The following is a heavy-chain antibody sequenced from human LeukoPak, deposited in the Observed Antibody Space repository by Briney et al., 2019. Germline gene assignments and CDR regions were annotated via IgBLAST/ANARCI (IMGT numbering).Heavy chain of an antibody. CDR1: GFTFSSYG. V-gene: IGHV3-30*02. CDR2: IRYDGSNK. J-gene: IGHJ6*03. Sequence: GGSLRLSCAASGFTFSSYGMHWVRQAPRRGLVGGAFIRYDGSNKYYADSVKGRFTISRDNSKNTLYLQMNSLRAEDTAVYYCAKESHPYYYYMDVWGKGTTVTVSS. CDR3: AKESHPYYYYMDV.